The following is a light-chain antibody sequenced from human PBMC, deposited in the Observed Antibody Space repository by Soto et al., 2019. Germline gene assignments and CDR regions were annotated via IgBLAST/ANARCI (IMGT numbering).Light chain of an antibody. CDR1: QSISSW. V-gene: IGKV1-5*03. CDR3: QHSRT. J-gene: IGKJ1*01. Sequence: DIQMTQSPSTLSASVGDRVTITCRASQSISSWLAWYQQKPGKAPKLLIYKASSLESGVPSRFSGSGSGTEFTLIISSLQPDDFATYYCQHSRTFGQGTKVEIK. CDR2: KAS.